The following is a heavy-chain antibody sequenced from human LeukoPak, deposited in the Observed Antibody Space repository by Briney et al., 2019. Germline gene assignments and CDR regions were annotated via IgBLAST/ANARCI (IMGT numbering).Heavy chain of an antibody. D-gene: IGHD6-13*01. CDR3: GGGIAAAQRHWFDP. CDR2: ISYDGSTK. V-gene: IGHV3-30*03. Sequence: GGSLRLSCAASGFTFSSYGMHWVRQAPGKGLERVPVISYDGSTKYYADSVKGRFTISRDNSKNTLYLQMNSLRAEDTAVYYCGGGIAAAQRHWFDPWGQGTLVTVSS. CDR1: GFTFSSYG. J-gene: IGHJ5*02.